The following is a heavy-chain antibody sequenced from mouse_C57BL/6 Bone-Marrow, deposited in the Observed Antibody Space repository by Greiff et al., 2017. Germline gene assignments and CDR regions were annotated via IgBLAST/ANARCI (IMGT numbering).Heavy chain of an antibody. Sequence: QVQLQQSGPELVKPGASVKISCKASGYAFSSSWMNWVKQRPGKGLEWIGRIYPGDGDTNYNGKFKGKATLTADTSSSTAYMQLSSLTSEDSAVYCCAMDSSGLPFDYWGQVTTRTVSS. J-gene: IGHJ2*01. V-gene: IGHV1-82*01. CDR1: GYAFSSSW. CDR3: AMDSSGLPFDY. CDR2: IYPGDGDT. D-gene: IGHD3-2*02.